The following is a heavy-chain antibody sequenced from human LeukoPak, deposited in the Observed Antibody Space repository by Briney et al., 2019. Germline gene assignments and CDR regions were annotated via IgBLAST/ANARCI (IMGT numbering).Heavy chain of an antibody. D-gene: IGHD2-15*01. CDR2: ISDTGNT. CDR3: AKAPVTTCRGAFCYPFDY. J-gene: IGHJ4*02. V-gene: IGHV3-23*01. CDR1: GFIFSSYG. Sequence: GGSLRLSCAASGFIFSSYGMHWVRQAPGKGLEWVSAISDTGNTYHADSVKGRFTISRDSSKNTLFLQMNRLRPEDAAVYYCAKAPVTTCRGAFCYPFDYWGLGTLVTVSS.